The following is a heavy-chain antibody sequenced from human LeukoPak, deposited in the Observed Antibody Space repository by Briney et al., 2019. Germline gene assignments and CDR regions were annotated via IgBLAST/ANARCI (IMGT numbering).Heavy chain of an antibody. CDR1: GDSISSSSYY. Sequence: PSETLSLTCIVSGDSISSSSYYWGWIRQPPGTGLEWIGSIYNSGSTHYNPSLKGRVTISVDTSKNQFSLKLSSVTAADTAVYYCARHAYYGAKDFDYWGQGTLVTVSS. J-gene: IGHJ4*02. CDR3: ARHAYYGAKDFDY. D-gene: IGHD4-23*01. V-gene: IGHV4-39*01. CDR2: IYNSGST.